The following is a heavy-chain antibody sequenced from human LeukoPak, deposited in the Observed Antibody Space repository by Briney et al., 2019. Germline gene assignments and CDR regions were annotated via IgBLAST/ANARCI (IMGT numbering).Heavy chain of an antibody. D-gene: IGHD2-8*02. CDR1: GFTYSNYA. CDR2: ITGTGGRGGI. J-gene: IGHJ4*02. V-gene: IGHV3-23*01. Sequence: GGSLRLSCVASGFTYSNYAMNWVRQAPGKRLEWVASITGTGGRGGIYYADSVKGRFTISRDNSKNTLFLQMSSLRAEDTAVYHCAKGDRGHCTGVKCYPFDYWGQGTVVTVSS. CDR3: AKGDRGHCTGVKCYPFDY.